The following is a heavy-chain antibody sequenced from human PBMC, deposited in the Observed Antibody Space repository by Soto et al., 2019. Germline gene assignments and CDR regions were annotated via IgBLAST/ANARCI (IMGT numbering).Heavy chain of an antibody. D-gene: IGHD5-18*01. V-gene: IGHV3-11*05. CDR2: ITSGGSYT. Sequence: QVHLVESGGGLVKPGGSLRLSCAASGFTFSDSYMSWIRQAPGKGLEWISYITSGGSYTNYADSVKGRFTISRDNAKNSLYLQMNSLRAEDTAVYYCARDSRDTSIATGWYFDLCGRGTLVTVSS. CDR3: ARDSRDTSIATGWYFDL. CDR1: GFTFSDSY. J-gene: IGHJ2*01.